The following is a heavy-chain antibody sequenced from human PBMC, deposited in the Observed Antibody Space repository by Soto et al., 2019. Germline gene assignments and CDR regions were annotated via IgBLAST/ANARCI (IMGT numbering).Heavy chain of an antibody. D-gene: IGHD3-10*01. CDR2: IWYDGSNK. CDR1: GFTFSSYG. V-gene: IGHV3-33*01. Sequence: GGSLILSCAASGFTFSSYGMHWVRQAPGKGLEWVAVIWYDGSNKYYADSVKGRFTISRDNSKNTLYLQMNSLRAEDTAVYYCARDPGLWFGELLQEYWYFDLWGRGTLVTVS. J-gene: IGHJ2*01. CDR3: ARDPGLWFGELLQEYWYFDL.